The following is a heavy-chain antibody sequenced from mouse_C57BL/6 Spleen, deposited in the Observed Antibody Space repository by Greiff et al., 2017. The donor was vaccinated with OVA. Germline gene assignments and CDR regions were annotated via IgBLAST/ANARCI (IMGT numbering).Heavy chain of an antibody. CDR2: ISSGSSTI. CDR3: AREDYGYDGDWYFDV. D-gene: IGHD2-2*01. CDR1: GFTFSDYG. Sequence: EVMLVESGGGLVKPGGSLKLSCAASGFTFSDYGMHWVRQAPEKGLEWVAYISSGSSTIYYADTVKGRFTISRDNAKNTLFLQMTSLRSEDTAMYYCAREDYGYDGDWYFDVWGTGTTVTVSS. V-gene: IGHV5-17*01. J-gene: IGHJ1*03.